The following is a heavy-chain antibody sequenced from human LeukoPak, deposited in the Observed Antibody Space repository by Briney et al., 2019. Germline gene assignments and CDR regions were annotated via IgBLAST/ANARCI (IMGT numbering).Heavy chain of an antibody. Sequence: SETLSLTCAVYGGSFSGYYWTWLRQSPEKGLEWIGEVNHSGSTKFNPSFKSRVTMSVDTSKNQFSLEVTSVTAADTAVYYCARGRQFLRFLDFWGQGNLVTVSS. V-gene: IGHV4-34*01. CDR2: VNHSGST. J-gene: IGHJ4*02. CDR3: ARGRQFLRFLDF. CDR1: GGSFSGYY. D-gene: IGHD3-3*01.